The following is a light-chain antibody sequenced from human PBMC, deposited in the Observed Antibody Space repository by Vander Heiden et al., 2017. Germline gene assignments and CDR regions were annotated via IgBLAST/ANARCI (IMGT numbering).Light chain of an antibody. Sequence: SYELTQPPSVSVSPGQTASITCSGDKLGDKYACWYQQKPGQSPVLVIYQDSKRPSGIPERVSGSYSGNTATLTISGTQAVDEADYYCQAWDSSTHVVFGGGTKLTVL. V-gene: IGLV3-1*01. CDR3: QAWDSSTHVV. CDR1: KLGDKY. J-gene: IGLJ2*01. CDR2: QDS.